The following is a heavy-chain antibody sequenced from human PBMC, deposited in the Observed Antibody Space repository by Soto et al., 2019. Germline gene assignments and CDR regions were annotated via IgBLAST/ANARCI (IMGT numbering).Heavy chain of an antibody. CDR2: ISGSGSTI. J-gene: IGHJ4*02. Sequence: GGSLRLSCAASGFTFSSYAVSWVRQAPGKGPEWISSISGSGSTIYYADSVKGRFTISRDNSKNTLYLQMSSLRAEDTAVYYCARAPLIIGHITNSGEASPGVLDYWGQGTPVTVSS. V-gene: IGHV3-23*01. CDR1: GFTFSSYA. CDR3: ARAPLIIGHITNSGEASPGVLDY. D-gene: IGHD3-3*01.